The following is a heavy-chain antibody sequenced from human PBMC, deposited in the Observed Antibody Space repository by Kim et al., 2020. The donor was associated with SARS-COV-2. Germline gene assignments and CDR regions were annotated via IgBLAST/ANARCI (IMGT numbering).Heavy chain of an antibody. D-gene: IGHD5-12*01. V-gene: IGHV1-46*01. J-gene: IGHJ3*02. CDR3: ARDSGTLAIDI. CDR2: INPISGHT. CDR1: GYTFTNYH. Sequence: ASVKVSCKASGYTFTNYHMHWVRQAPGQGLEWMAMINPISGHTRYAQKFQGRVTMTWDTSTSTFYMELSSLRSEDTALYSCARDSGTLAIDIWGPRTMGTVSS.